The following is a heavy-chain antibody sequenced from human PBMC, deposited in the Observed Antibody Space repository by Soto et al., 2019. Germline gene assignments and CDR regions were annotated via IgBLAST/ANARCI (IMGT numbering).Heavy chain of an antibody. J-gene: IGHJ4*02. CDR2: ITGSGGTT. CDR1: GFTFSNHA. V-gene: IGHV3-23*01. CDR3: AKEYTSTSKGSFDY. Sequence: EVHLLEFGGGLVQPGGSLRLSCAASGFTFSNHAMNWVRQAPGKGLEWVSGITGSGGTTFYADSVKGRFTISRDNSRNTVYVQMNSVRADDTGVYYCAKEYTSTSKGSFDYWGQGALVTVSS. D-gene: IGHD1-26*01.